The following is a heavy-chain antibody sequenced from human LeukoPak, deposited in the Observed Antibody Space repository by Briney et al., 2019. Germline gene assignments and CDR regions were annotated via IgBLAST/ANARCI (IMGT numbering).Heavy chain of an antibody. D-gene: IGHD4-23*01. Sequence: GGSLRLSCGTSGFTFSNYAMSWVRQAPGKGLEWVSAISGSGSNTYYADSVKGRFTISRDNYKNTLYLQMNSLRAEETAVYYCAKHYGSNSMADYWGQGTQVTVCS. CDR2: ISGSGSNT. CDR3: AKHYGSNSMADY. J-gene: IGHJ4*02. CDR1: GFTFSNYA. V-gene: IGHV3-23*01.